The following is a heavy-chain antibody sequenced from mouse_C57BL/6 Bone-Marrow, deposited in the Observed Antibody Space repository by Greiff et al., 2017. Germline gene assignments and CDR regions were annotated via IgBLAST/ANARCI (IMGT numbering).Heavy chain of an antibody. CDR1: GFNIQDYY. CDR3: TTKDYYGRLDY. D-gene: IGHD1-1*01. V-gene: IGHV14-1*01. CDR2: SDPEDGDT. Sequence: VHVKQSGAELVRPGASVKLSCTASGFNIQDYYMHWVKQRPEQGLEWIGRSDPEDGDTEYAPKFQGKATMTADTSSNTAYLQLSSLTSEDTAVYYCTTKDYYGRLDYWGQGTTLTVSS. J-gene: IGHJ2*01.